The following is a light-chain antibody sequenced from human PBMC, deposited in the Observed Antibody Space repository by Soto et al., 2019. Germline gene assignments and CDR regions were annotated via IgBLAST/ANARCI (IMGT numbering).Light chain of an antibody. V-gene: IGKV3-20*01. CDR1: QSVSSSY. Sequence: TVLTQSPGTLSLSPGERATLSCRASQSVSSSYLAWYQQKPGQAPRPLIYGASSRATGIPDRFSGGGSGTDFTLTISRLEPEDFAVYYCQQFSSYPLTFGGGTKVDIK. CDR2: GAS. J-gene: IGKJ4*01. CDR3: QQFSSYPLT.